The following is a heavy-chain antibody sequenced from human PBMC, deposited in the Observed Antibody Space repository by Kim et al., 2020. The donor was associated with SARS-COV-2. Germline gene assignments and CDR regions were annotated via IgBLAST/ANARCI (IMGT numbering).Heavy chain of an antibody. J-gene: IGHJ5*02. D-gene: IGHD3-16*01. V-gene: IGHV1-8*01. Sequence: GNAQKVQGGVTVTRNTSISTAYMGLSSLGSEDTAVYYCARGGVYTNWFDPWGQGTLVTVSS. CDR3: ARGGVYTNWFDP.